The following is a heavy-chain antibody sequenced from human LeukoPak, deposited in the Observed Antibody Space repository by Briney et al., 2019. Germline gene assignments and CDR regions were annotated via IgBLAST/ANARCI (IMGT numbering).Heavy chain of an antibody. J-gene: IGHJ4*02. CDR3: AKAMAVAPKYFDT. V-gene: IGHV3-23*01. Sequence: AGGSLRLSCAASGFTFSSYAMSWVSQAPGKGLEWVSAISGSGGSTYYADSVKGRFTISRATSKHTISLQMTSLRAAGTAMYDCAKAMAVAPKYFDTWGEGNLVSASS. CDR1: GFTFSSYA. D-gene: IGHD6-19*01. CDR2: ISGSGGST.